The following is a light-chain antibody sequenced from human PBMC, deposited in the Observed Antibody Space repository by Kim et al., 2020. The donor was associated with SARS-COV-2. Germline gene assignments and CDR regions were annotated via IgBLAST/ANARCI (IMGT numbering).Light chain of an antibody. CDR1: SLRSYY. J-gene: IGLJ3*02. CDR3: NSRDSSGNHWV. CDR2: DKN. V-gene: IGLV3-19*01. Sequence: SSELTQDPAVSVALGQTVRITCQGDSLRSYYASWYQQRPGQAPLLVIYDKNNRPSGIPDRFSASSSGNTASLTITGAQAEDEADYYCNSRDSSGNHWVFGGGTQLTVL.